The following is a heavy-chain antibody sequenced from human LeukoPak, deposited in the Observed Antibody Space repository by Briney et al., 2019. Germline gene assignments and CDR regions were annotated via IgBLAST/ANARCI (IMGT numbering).Heavy chain of an antibody. Sequence: ASVKVSCKASGYTFTSYGISWVRQAPGQGLEWMGWISAYNGNTNYAQKLQGRVTMTTDTSTSTAYMELRSLRSDDTAVYYCASGYSSGWYIGMFDYWGQGNLVTVSS. D-gene: IGHD6-19*01. CDR3: ASGYSSGWYIGMFDY. CDR1: GYTFTSYG. V-gene: IGHV1-18*01. CDR2: ISAYNGNT. J-gene: IGHJ4*02.